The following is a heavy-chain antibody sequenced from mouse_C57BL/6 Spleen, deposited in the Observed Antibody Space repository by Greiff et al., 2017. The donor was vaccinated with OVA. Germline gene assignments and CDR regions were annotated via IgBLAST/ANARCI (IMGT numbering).Heavy chain of an antibody. CDR1: GYTFTDYN. CDR3: ARRGDYDEDAMDY. J-gene: IGHJ4*01. D-gene: IGHD2-4*01. CDR2: INPNNGGT. V-gene: IGHV1-18*01. Sequence: EVQLQQSGPELVKPGASVKIPCKASGYTFTDYNMDWVKQSHGKSLEWIGDINPNNGGTICNQKFKGKATLTVDKSSSTAYMELRSLTSEDTAVYYCARRGDYDEDAMDYWGQGTSVTVSS.